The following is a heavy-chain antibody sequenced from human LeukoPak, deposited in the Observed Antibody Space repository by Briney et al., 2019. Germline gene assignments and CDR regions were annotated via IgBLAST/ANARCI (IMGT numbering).Heavy chain of an antibody. J-gene: IGHJ3*02. CDR2: IKQDGSEK. CDR3: AKAEGELDDAFDI. CDR1: GFTFSSYW. D-gene: IGHD1-26*01. V-gene: IGHV3-7*01. Sequence: PGGSLRLSCAASGFTFSSYWMSWVRQAPGKGLEWVANIKQDGSEKYYVDSVKGRFTISRDNAKNSLYLQMNSLRAEDTAVYYCAKAEGELDDAFDIWGQGTMVTVSS.